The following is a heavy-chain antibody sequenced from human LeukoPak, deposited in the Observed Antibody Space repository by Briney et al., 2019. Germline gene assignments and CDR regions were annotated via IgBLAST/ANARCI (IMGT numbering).Heavy chain of an antibody. D-gene: IGHD3-10*02. Sequence: GGSLRLSCAASGFTFSSYWMSWVRQAPGKGLEWVANIKQDGSEKYYVDSVKGRFTISRDNAKNSLYLQMNSLRAEDTAVYYCAREGYFVSTGGDYWGQGTLVTVSS. V-gene: IGHV3-7*01. CDR2: IKQDGSEK. CDR3: AREGYFVSTGGDY. CDR1: GFTFSSYW. J-gene: IGHJ4*02.